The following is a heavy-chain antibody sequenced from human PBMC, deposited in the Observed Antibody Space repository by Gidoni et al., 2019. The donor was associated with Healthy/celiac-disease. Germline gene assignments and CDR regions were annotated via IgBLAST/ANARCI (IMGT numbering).Heavy chain of an antibody. D-gene: IGHD4-17*01. J-gene: IGHJ2*01. V-gene: IGHV5-51*01. CDR3: ARHHYGGNSGWYFDL. CDR1: GYSSTCYW. Sequence: EVQLVQSGAEVKKPGESLKISCTGSGYSSTCYWIGWVRQMPGKGLEWMGIIYPGDSGTRYSPSCQGQVTISADKSISTTYLQWSSLKASDAAMYYCARHHYGGNSGWYFDLWGRGTLVTVSS. CDR2: IYPGDSGT.